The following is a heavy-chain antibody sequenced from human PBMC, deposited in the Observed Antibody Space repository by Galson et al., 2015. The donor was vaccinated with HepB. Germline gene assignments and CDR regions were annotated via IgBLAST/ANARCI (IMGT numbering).Heavy chain of an antibody. CDR2: ISDSGGNT. CDR3: AKMYYDILTGRYYGMDA. CDR1: GFAFSSYA. Sequence: SLRLSCAASGFAFSSYAMSWVRQAPGKGLEWVSVISDSGGNTYYGDSVMGRFTISRGSSENTLYLQMNSLRVDDTAVYYCAKMYYDILTGRYYGMDAWGQGTTVTVSS. J-gene: IGHJ6*02. V-gene: IGHV3-23*01. D-gene: IGHD3-9*01.